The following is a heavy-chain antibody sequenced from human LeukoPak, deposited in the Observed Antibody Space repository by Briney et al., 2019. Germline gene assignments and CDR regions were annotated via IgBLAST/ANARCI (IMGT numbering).Heavy chain of an antibody. CDR3: ARGYCSSTSCYTPMDV. D-gene: IGHD2-2*02. CDR2: ISAYNGNT. J-gene: IGHJ6*03. Sequence: ASVKVSCRASGYTFTSYGISWVRQAPGQGLEWMGWISAYNGNTNYAQKLQGRVTMTTDTSTSTAYMELRSLRSDDTAVYYCARGYCSSTSCYTPMDVWGKGTTVTVSS. CDR1: GYTFTSYG. V-gene: IGHV1-18*01.